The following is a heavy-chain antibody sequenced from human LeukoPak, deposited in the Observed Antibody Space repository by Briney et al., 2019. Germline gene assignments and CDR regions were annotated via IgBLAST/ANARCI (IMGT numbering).Heavy chain of an antibody. J-gene: IGHJ6*02. D-gene: IGHD6-13*01. CDR2: IKQDGSEK. CDR3: ARVPAGSWGFHYYYCGMDV. V-gene: IGHV3-7*01. Sequence: PGGSLRFSGAASGFTCSSYWMSWLRQAPGKGLEWVANIKQDGSEKYYVDSVKGRFTISRDNANNSLYLQMNSLRAEDTAVYYCARVPAGSWGFHYYYCGMDVWGQGTTVTVSS. CDR1: GFTCSSYW.